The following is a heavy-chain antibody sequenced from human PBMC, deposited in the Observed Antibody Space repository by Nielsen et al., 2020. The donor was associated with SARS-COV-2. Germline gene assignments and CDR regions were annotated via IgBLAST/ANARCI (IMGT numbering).Heavy chain of an antibody. CDR2: ISWNSGSI. V-gene: IGHV3-9*01. CDR3: ANLHGNAFDI. Sequence: SLKISCATSGFTFSSHALHWVRQAPGKGLQWVSGISWNSGSIGYADSVKGRFTISRDNAKNSLYLQMNSLRAEDTALYYCANLHGNAFDIWGQGTMVTVSS. CDR1: GFTFSSHA. J-gene: IGHJ3*02. D-gene: IGHD4-11*01.